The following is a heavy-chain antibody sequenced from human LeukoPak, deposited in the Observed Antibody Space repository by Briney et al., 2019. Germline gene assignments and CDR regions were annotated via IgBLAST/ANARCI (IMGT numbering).Heavy chain of an antibody. CDR1: GYTFNGYY. D-gene: IGHD3-9*01. CDR3: ARYDADVLFGYYYFDY. CDR2: INPNSGDT. Sequence: ASVKVSCKTSGYTFNGYYMHWVRQAPGQGLEWMGWINPNSGDTNYAQEFQGRVTMTSDTSISTAYMELRRLRSDDTAVYYCARYDADVLFGYYYFDYWGQGTLVTVSS. J-gene: IGHJ4*01. V-gene: IGHV1-2*02.